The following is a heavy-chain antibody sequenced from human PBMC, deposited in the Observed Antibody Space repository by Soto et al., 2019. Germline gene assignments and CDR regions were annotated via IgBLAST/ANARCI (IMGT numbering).Heavy chain of an antibody. CDR1: GGTFSSYA. CDR2: IIPIFGTA. D-gene: IGHD6-19*01. J-gene: IGHJ5*02. CDR3: ARKGEVAATLGWFDP. Sequence: SVKVSCKASGGTFSSYAISWARQAPGQGLEWMGGIIPIFGTANYAQKFQGRVTITADKSTSTAYMELSSLRSEDTAVYYCARKGEVAATLGWFDPWGQGTLVTVSS. V-gene: IGHV1-69*06.